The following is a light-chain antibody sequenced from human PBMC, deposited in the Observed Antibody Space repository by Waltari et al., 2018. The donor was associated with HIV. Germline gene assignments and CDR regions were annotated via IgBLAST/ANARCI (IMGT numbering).Light chain of an antibody. Sequence: DIQLTHSPSFLSASVGDRVTITCRPSQAINNYLAWYPQNPGKAPKLLIYATSTLQSGVPSRFSGSGSGTEFSLTVSSLQPEDFATYYCQQLNNYPHTFGQGTKLEIK. CDR2: ATS. CDR1: QAINNY. J-gene: IGKJ2*01. CDR3: QQLNNYPHT. V-gene: IGKV1-9*01.